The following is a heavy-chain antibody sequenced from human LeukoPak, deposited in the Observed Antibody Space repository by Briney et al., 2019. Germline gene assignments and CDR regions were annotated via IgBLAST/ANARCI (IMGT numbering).Heavy chain of an antibody. D-gene: IGHD5-12*01. CDR1: GGTFSSYA. CDR3: ASRGWLRYYFDY. J-gene: IGHJ4*02. Sequence: GASVKVSCKASGGTFSSYAISWVRQAPGQGLEWMGGIIPIFGTANYAQKFQGRVTITTDESTSTAYMELSSLRSEDTAVYYCASRGWLRYYFDYWGQGTLVTVSS. V-gene: IGHV1-69*05. CDR2: IIPIFGTA.